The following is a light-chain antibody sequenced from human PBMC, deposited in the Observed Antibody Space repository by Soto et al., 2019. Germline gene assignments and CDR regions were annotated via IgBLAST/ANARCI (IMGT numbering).Light chain of an antibody. Sequence: QSVLTQPRSVSGAPGQRVAISCTGSSSNIGAEYDVHWYQQLPGTAPKRLSYGDNNRPSGVPDRFSGSKSGTSASLAITGLQPEDEADYYCQSYDSSLTTFVFGTGTKVTVL. CDR2: GDN. V-gene: IGLV1-40*01. CDR3: QSYDSSLTTFV. CDR1: SSNIGAEYD. J-gene: IGLJ1*01.